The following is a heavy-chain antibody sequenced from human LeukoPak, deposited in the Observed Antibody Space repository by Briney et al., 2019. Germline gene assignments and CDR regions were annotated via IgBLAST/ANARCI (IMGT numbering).Heavy chain of an antibody. CDR2: VYYSGST. V-gene: IGHV4-39*07. Sequence: PSETLSLTRTVSGGSISRSNYYWGWIRQPPGKGLEWIGNVYYSGSTFYNPSLKSRVTISVDTSKNQFSLKLSSVTAADTAVYYCARHDYYGSGSYYNRVPYYYMDVWGKGTTVTVSS. CDR1: GGSISRSNYY. J-gene: IGHJ6*03. CDR3: ARHDYYGSGSYYNRVPYYYMDV. D-gene: IGHD3-10*01.